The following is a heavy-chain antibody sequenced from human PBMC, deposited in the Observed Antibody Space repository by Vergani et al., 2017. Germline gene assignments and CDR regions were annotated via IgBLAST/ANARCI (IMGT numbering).Heavy chain of an antibody. D-gene: IGHD3-16*01. CDR2: IDRNYGVK. Sequence: VEAGGCLVQPGGSLRLSCTASGFTFQAFAFHWVRQVSGRGLEWVSGIDRNYGVKNGNSFEGRFSISRDNAKKAVFLQMNNLRHEDTALYFCVKDNDYDADGPFDLWGRGTLVTVSS. CDR3: VKDNDYDADGPFDL. J-gene: IGHJ2*01. CDR1: GFTFQAFA. V-gene: IGHV3-9*01.